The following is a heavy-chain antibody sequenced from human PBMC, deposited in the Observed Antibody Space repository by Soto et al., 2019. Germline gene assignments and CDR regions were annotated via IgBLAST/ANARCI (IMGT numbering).Heavy chain of an antibody. J-gene: IGHJ4*02. CDR2: ISYDGSNK. V-gene: IGHV3-30-3*01. CDR3: ASSLQFIRWEFDY. D-gene: IGHD1-26*01. Sequence: GGSLRLSSAASGFTFSSYAMHWVRQAPGKGLEWVAVISYDGSNKYYADSVKGRFTISRDNSKNTLYLQMNSLRAEDTAVYYCASSLQFIRWEFDYWGQGT. CDR1: GFTFSSYA.